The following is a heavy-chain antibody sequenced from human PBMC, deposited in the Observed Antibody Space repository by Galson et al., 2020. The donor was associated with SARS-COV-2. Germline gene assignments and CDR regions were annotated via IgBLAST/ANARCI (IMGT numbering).Heavy chain of an antibody. Sequence: NSGGSLRLSCAASGFTFSSYSMNWVRQAPGKGLEWVSSISSSSSYIYYADSVKGRFTISRDNAKNSLYLQMNSLRAKDTAVYYCARDYPYYDFFSHYYYYMDVWGKGTTVTVSS. CDR2: ISSSSSYI. CDR3: ARDYPYYDFFSHYYYYMDV. D-gene: IGHD3-3*01. CDR1: GFTFSSYS. V-gene: IGHV3-21*01. J-gene: IGHJ6*03.